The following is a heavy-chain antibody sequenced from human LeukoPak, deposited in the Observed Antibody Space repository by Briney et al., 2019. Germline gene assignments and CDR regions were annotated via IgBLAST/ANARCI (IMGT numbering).Heavy chain of an antibody. CDR2: ISGSGGST. CDR3: AKLRGDSGRAFDC. Sequence: GGSLRLSCAASGFTFSSYAMSWVRQAPGKGLEWVSDISGSGGSTYYADSVKGRFTISRDNSKNTLYLQMNSRRAEDTAVYYCAKLRGDSGRAFDCWGQGTLVTVSS. D-gene: IGHD2-21*02. V-gene: IGHV3-23*01. J-gene: IGHJ4*02. CDR1: GFTFSSYA.